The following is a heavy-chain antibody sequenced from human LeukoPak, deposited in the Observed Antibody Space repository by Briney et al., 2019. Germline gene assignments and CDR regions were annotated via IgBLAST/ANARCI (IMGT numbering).Heavy chain of an antibody. CDR3: ARYRLGISSSWSEDLDY. D-gene: IGHD6-13*01. V-gene: IGHV1-69*13. J-gene: IGHJ4*02. CDR2: IIPIFGTS. CDR1: GGTFSSYA. Sequence: SVKVSCKASGGTFSSYAISWVRQAPGQGLEWMGGIIPIFGTSNYAQKFQGRVTITADESTSTAYMELSSLRSEDTAVYYCARYRLGISSSWSEDLDYWGQGTLVTVSS.